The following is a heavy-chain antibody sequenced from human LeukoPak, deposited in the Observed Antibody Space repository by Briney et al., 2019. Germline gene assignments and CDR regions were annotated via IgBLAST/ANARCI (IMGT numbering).Heavy chain of an antibody. D-gene: IGHD5-18*01. J-gene: IGHJ6*03. V-gene: IGHV4-34*01. CDR2: INHSGST. Sequence: SETLSLTCAVYGGSFSGYYWSWIRLPPGKGLEWIGEINHSGSTNYNPSLKSRLTISVDTSKNQFSLKLSAVTAADTAVYYCARGTRGYTYGNYYYYMKAWGKGTTVTAS. CDR1: GGSFSGYY. CDR3: ARGTRGYTYGNYYYYMKA.